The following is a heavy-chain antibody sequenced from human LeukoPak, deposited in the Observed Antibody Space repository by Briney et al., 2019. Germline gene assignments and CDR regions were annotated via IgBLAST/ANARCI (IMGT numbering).Heavy chain of an antibody. CDR3: ARVRCSGGSCSAYYYSYMDV. CDR2: ISYDGSNK. J-gene: IGHJ6*03. D-gene: IGHD2-15*01. V-gene: IGHV3-30*04. Sequence: GGSLRLSCAASGFTFSSYAMHWVRQAPGKGLERVAVISYDGSNKYYADSVKGRFTISRDNSKNTLYLQMNSLRAEDTAVYYCARVRCSGGSCSAYYYSYMDVWGKGTTVTISS. CDR1: GFTFSSYA.